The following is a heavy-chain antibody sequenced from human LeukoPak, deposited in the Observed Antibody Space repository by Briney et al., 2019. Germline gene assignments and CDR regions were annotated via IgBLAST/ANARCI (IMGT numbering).Heavy chain of an antibody. Sequence: GESLKISCKGSGYSFTSYWIGWVRQMPGKGLEWMGIIYPSDSDTRYSPSLQGQVTISADKSIITAYLQWSSLKASDTAMYYCVRSGVPRQIDNWGQGTLVTASS. D-gene: IGHD3-10*01. CDR1: GYSFTSYW. CDR2: IYPSDSDT. CDR3: VRSGVPRQIDN. J-gene: IGHJ4*02. V-gene: IGHV5-51*01.